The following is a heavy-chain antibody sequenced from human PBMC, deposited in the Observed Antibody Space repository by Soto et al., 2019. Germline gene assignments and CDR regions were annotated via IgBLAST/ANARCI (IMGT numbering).Heavy chain of an antibody. CDR1: GFTFSSYA. CDR2: ISGSGGST. D-gene: IGHD5-12*01. V-gene: IGHV3-23*01. CDR3: AKDPSQWLRSDTLGY. Sequence: GGSLRLSCAASGFTFSSYAMSWVRQAPGKGLEWVSAISGSGGSTYYADSVKGRFTISRDNSKNTLYLQMNSLRAEDTAVYYCAKDPSQWLRSDTLGYWGQGTLVTVSS. J-gene: IGHJ4*02.